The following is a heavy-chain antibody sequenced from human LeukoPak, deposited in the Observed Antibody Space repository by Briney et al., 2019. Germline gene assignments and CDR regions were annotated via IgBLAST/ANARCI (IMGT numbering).Heavy chain of an antibody. V-gene: IGHV1-46*01. D-gene: IGHD3-10*01. CDR2: INPSGGST. CDR1: GYTFTSYY. Sequence: ASVKVSCKASGYTFTSYYMNWVRQAPGHGREWMGIINPSGGSTSYAQKFQGRVTMTRDTSTSTVYMELSSLRSEDTAVYYCARVSRITMVRGAPRYYFQHWGQGTLVTVSS. J-gene: IGHJ1*01. CDR3: ARVSRITMVRGAPRYYFQH.